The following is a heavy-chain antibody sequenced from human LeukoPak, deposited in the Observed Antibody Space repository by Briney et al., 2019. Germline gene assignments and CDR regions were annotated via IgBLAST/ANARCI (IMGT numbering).Heavy chain of an antibody. J-gene: IGHJ6*03. V-gene: IGHV4-59*01. D-gene: IGHD3-10*01. Sequence: SETLSLTCTVSGGSISSYYWGWIRQPPGKGLEWIGYIHYSGSTNYNPSLKSRVTISVDTSKNRFSLRLSSVTAADTAIYYCARVEEGYGSGRREDYFYYYMDVWGRGTTVTISS. CDR3: ARVEEGYGSGRREDYFYYYMDV. CDR1: GGSISSYY. CDR2: IHYSGST.